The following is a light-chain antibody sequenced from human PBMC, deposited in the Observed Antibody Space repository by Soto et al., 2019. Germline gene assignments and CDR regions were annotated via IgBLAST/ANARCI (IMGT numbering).Light chain of an antibody. CDR1: QSVGNNY. Sequence: EIVMTQSPATLSVSPGEGATLSCMASQSVGNNYLAWYQQKPGQGPRLLIFGSSDRATGIPDRFSGSGSGTDFTLTISRLEPEDFAVYYCQQYGSPPPYTFGQGTKLEIK. CDR3: QQYGSPPPYT. J-gene: IGKJ2*01. CDR2: GSS. V-gene: IGKV3-20*01.